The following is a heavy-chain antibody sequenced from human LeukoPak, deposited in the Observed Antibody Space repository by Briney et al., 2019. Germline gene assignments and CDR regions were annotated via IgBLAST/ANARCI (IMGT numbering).Heavy chain of an antibody. V-gene: IGHV3-23*01. CDR1: GFTFSSYA. Sequence: GGSLRLSCAASGFTFSSYAMSWVRQAPGKGLEWVSAISGSGGSTYYADSVKGRFTISRDNSKNTLYLQMNSLRAEDTAVYYCVTAAGRSGSYYSNYWGQGTLVTVSS. D-gene: IGHD1-26*01. J-gene: IGHJ4*02. CDR2: ISGSGGST. CDR3: VTAAGRSGSYYSNY.